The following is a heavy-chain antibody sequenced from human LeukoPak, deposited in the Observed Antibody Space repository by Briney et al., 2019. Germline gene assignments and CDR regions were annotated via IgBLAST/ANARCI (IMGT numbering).Heavy chain of an antibody. D-gene: IGHD3-10*01. V-gene: IGHV4-39*01. CDR1: GGSISSSSYY. J-gene: IGHJ4*02. CDR3: ARSYYYYYFDY. Sequence: SETLSLTCTVSGGSISSSSYYWGWIRQPPGKGLEWIGSIYYSGSTHYNPSLKSRVTISVDTSKNQFSLKLSSVTAADTAVYYCARSYYYYYFDYWGQGTLVTVSS. CDR2: IYYSGST.